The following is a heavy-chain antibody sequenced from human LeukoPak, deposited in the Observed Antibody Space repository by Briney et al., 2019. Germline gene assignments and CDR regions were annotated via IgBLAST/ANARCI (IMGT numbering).Heavy chain of an antibody. CDR1: GGTFSSYA. V-gene: IGHV1-69*05. Sequence: ASVKVSCKASGGTFSSYAISWVRQAPGQGLEWMGGIIPIFGTANYAQKFQGRVTMTRDTSTSTVYMDLTSLRSEDTAVYYCARGGMVRDRRHFQFDHWGQGTLVTVSS. D-gene: IGHD3-10*01. CDR2: IIPIFGTA. CDR3: ARGGMVRDRRHFQFDH. J-gene: IGHJ4*02.